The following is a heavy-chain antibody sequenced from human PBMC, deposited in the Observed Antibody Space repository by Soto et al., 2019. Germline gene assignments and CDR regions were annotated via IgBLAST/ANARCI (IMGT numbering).Heavy chain of an antibody. CDR3: AGGQSYFAY. Sequence: QVQLVESGGGVVQPGRSLRLSCAASGFPFSSYGMHWVRQAPGKGLEWVAHISYDGSNKHYTDSVKGRFTISRDNSKNMLYLQMSSLRAEDTAVYSWAGGQSYFAYRGQGTRVSVSS. J-gene: IGHJ4*02. D-gene: IGHD2-15*01. CDR2: ISYDGSNK. V-gene: IGHV3-30*03. CDR1: GFPFSSYG.